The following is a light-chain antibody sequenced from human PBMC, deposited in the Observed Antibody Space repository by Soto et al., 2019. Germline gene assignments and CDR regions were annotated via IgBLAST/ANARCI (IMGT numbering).Light chain of an antibody. CDR1: SSDVGRYNY. Sequence: QAVVTQPASVSGSPGQSITISCTGTSSDVGRYNYVSWYQQHPGRAPRLIVYEVINRPAGVSNRFSGSKSGNTASLTISGLHAADEADYYCCSYTRSSTLLFGGGTKVTVL. V-gene: IGLV2-14*01. CDR3: CSYTRSSTLL. CDR2: EVI. J-gene: IGLJ2*01.